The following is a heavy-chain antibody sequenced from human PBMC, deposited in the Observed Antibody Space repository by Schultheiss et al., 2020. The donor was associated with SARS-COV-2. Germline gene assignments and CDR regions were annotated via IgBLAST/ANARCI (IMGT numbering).Heavy chain of an antibody. V-gene: IGHV1-46*01. Sequence: ASVKVSCKASGYTFTGYYMHWVRQAPGHAPEWLGVINPTGGSTTYGQKFQGRVAMTTDTSTTTAYMELRSLGSDDTAVYYCARGTVGGQDYYYFDLWGRGTLVTVSS. J-gene: IGHJ2*01. CDR2: INPTGGST. CDR3: ARGTVGGQDYYYFDL. CDR1: GYTFTGYY. D-gene: IGHD6-19*01.